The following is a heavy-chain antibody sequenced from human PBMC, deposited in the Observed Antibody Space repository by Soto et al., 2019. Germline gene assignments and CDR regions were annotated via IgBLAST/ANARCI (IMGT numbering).Heavy chain of an antibody. Sequence: VQLVQSGAEVKKPGSSVKVSCKASGGTFNRYAISWVRQAPGQGLEWMGGIIPIFGIGNDAQRFQGRVTITADESTCTAYMELSSLRSEDTGVYYCASSAITLFGVVSIPPHYYSEMDVWGQGTTVTVSS. CDR3: ASSAITLFGVVSIPPHYYSEMDV. CDR2: IIPIFGIG. D-gene: IGHD3-3*01. CDR1: GGTFNRYA. J-gene: IGHJ6*02. V-gene: IGHV1-69*01.